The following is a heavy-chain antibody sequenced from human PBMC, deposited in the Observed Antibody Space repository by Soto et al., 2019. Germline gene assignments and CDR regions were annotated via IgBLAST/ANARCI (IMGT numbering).Heavy chain of an antibody. D-gene: IGHD2-21*02. Sequence: ASVKVSCKASGYTFTGYYMHWVRQAPGQGLEWMGWINPNSGGTNYAQKFQGWVTMTRDTSISTAYMELSRLRSDDTAVYYCARDHRTELAYCGGDCYSASFDYWGQGTLVTVSS. CDR3: ARDHRTELAYCGGDCYSASFDY. V-gene: IGHV1-2*04. CDR2: INPNSGGT. J-gene: IGHJ4*02. CDR1: GYTFTGYY.